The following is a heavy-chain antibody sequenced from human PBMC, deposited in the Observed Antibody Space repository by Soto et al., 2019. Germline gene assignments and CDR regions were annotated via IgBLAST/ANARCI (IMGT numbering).Heavy chain of an antibody. CDR1: GFTFSSYA. V-gene: IGHV3-30-3*01. Sequence: GGSLRLSCAASGFTFSSYAMHWVRQAPGKGLEWVAVISYDGSNKYYADSVKGRFTISRDNSKNTLYLQMNSLRAEDTAVYYCARGMDNSGWGMDVWGQGTTVTVSS. D-gene: IGHD1-20*01. J-gene: IGHJ6*02. CDR3: ARGMDNSGWGMDV. CDR2: ISYDGSNK.